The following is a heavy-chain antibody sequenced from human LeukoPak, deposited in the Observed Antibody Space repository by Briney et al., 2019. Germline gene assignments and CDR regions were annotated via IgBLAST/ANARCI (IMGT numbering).Heavy chain of an antibody. V-gene: IGHV4-59*01. Sequence: SETLSLTCTVSGGSICGYYWSCIRQPPGKGLEWIGYIYSSGSTYYNPSLKSRVTISADTSKNQFSLKLSSVTAADTAVYYCARKTGDSFDIWGQGTMVTVSS. CDR3: ARKTGDSFDI. CDR2: IYSSGST. D-gene: IGHD3-9*01. J-gene: IGHJ3*02. CDR1: GGSICGYY.